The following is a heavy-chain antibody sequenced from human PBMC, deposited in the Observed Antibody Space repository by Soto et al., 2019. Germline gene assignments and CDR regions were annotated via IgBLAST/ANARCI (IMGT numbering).Heavy chain of an antibody. D-gene: IGHD2-15*01. CDR3: ARRRRACSGGSCVGVWFDP. J-gene: IGHJ5*02. CDR2: IYYSGST. CDR1: GGSISSYY. V-gene: IGHV4-59*01. Sequence: QVQLQESGPGLVKPSETLSLTCTVSGGSISSYYWSWIRQPPGKGLEWIGYIYYSGSTNYNPSLRSRVTISVDTSKNQFSLKLSSVTAADTAVYYCARRRRACSGGSCVGVWFDPWGQGTLVTVSS.